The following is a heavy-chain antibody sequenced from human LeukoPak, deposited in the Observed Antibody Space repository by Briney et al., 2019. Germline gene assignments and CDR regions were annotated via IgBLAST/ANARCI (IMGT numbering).Heavy chain of an antibody. D-gene: IGHD6-19*01. J-gene: IGHJ3*02. CDR3: AREPRLGSDDAFDI. Sequence: GASVKVSCKASGGTFSSYAISWVRQAPGQELEWMGGIIPIFGTANYAQKFQGRVTITTDESTSTAYMELSSLRSEDTAVYYCAREPRLGSDDAFDIWGQGTMVTVSS. CDR1: GGTFSSYA. CDR2: IIPIFGTA. V-gene: IGHV1-69*05.